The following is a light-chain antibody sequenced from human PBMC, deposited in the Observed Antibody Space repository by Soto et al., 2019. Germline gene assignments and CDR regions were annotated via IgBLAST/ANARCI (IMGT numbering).Light chain of an antibody. CDR1: QSVLYDTNNRNY. J-gene: IGKJ4*01. Sequence: DIVMTQSPDSLAVSLGERATINCKSSQSVLYDTNNRNYLAWYQQKPGQPPKLLIYWASTRESGVPDRFSGSGSGTDFTFTISGLQAEDVAVYYCQQYFGSPLTFGGGTKVAIK. CDR2: WAS. CDR3: QQYFGSPLT. V-gene: IGKV4-1*01.